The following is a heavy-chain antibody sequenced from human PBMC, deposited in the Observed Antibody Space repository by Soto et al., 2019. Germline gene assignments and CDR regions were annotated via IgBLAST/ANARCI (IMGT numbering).Heavy chain of an antibody. CDR2: ISANGQGI. Sequence: WGSLRFSCASSEFTFSTYALSWVRQAPGKGLEWVSAISANGQGIYYADSVRGRFTISRDNSKNTIFLHMDSLRAEDTAVYYCAKDRNYPRDQFHYWGQGTMVTGSS. V-gene: IGHV3-23*01. D-gene: IGHD1-7*01. CDR3: AKDRNYPRDQFHY. J-gene: IGHJ4*02. CDR1: EFTFSTYA.